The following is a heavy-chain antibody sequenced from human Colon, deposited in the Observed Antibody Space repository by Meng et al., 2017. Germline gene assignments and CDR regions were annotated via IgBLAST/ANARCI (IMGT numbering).Heavy chain of an antibody. CDR2: IYLSGSP. Sequence: QVQLQGSGPGLINPSEPLSLPGAVSGGSISSSNYWSWVRQPPGKGLEWIGQIYLSGSPSYNPSLESRVTISVDKSKNQLSLRLTSVTAADTAIYYCARHGGWHFDYWGQGTLVTVSS. J-gene: IGHJ4*02. V-gene: IGHV4-4*02. CDR1: GGSISSSNY. CDR3: ARHGGWHFDY. D-gene: IGHD6-19*01.